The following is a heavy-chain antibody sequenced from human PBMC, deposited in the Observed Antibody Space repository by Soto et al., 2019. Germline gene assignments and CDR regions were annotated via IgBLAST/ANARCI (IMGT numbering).Heavy chain of an antibody. J-gene: IGHJ6*02. Sequence: ASVKVSCKASGYTFTSYYMHWVRQAPGQGLEWMGIINPSGGSTSYAQKFQGRVTMTRDTSTSTVYMELSSLRSEDTAVSYCATAGGYGRVAPYGMDVWGQGTTVTVSS. D-gene: IGHD4-17*01. CDR1: GYTFTSYY. CDR3: ATAGGYGRVAPYGMDV. V-gene: IGHV1-46*01. CDR2: INPSGGST.